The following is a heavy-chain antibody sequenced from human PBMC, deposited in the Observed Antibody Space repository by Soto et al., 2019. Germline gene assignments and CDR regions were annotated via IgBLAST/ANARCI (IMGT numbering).Heavy chain of an antibody. CDR1: GGTLNTYT. V-gene: IGHV1-69*02. CDR3: MSHYASGPNTNYFDP. J-gene: IGHJ5*02. CDR2: IIPALGIP. Sequence: QVQLVQSGPQVKKPGSSVKVSCKASGGTLNTYTISWVRQAPRQGFEWMGRIIPALGIPNYAQKFQGRVTMTADKSTNTAHMELTSLRSDAPAIYYCMSHYASGPNTNYFDPWGQGPMVTVSS. D-gene: IGHD3-10*01.